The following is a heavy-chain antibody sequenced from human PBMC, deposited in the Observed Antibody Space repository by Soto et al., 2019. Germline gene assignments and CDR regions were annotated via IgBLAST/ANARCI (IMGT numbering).Heavy chain of an antibody. V-gene: IGHV3-48*02. Sequence: LVESGGGLVYPGGSLRLSCVASGFSFSDYSMNWVRQAPGKGLQWVSYISSSSDNTYYADSVKGRFTVSRDNAKNALLRQMNSLRDDDTATYYCARLPKGSLVTAWGQGTRVTVSS. J-gene: IGHJ4*02. CDR1: GFSFSDYS. CDR3: ARLPKGSLVTA. D-gene: IGHD2-21*02. CDR2: ISSSSDNT.